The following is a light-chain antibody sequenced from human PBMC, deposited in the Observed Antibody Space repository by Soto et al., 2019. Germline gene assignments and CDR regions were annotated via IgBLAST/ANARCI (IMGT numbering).Light chain of an antibody. CDR1: QTIRSNY. CDR3: QQYSCSPWT. CDR2: GAS. Sequence: ETVLTQSPGTLSLSPGERATLSCRASQTIRSNYLSWYRQTPGQAPRLLIYGASNRATGIAVRFSGSGSGKVFPIISSRLEAEDFALYYCQQYSCSPWTFGQGTKVEIK. J-gene: IGKJ1*01. V-gene: IGKV3-20*01.